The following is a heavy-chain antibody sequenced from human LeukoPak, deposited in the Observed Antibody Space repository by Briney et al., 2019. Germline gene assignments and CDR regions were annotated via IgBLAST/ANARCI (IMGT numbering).Heavy chain of an antibody. CDR1: GYIFTDYY. V-gene: IGHV1-18*04. Sequence: ASVKVSCKASGYIFTDYYMHWVRQAPGQGLEWMGWISAYNGNTNYAQKLQGRVTMTTDTSTSTAYMELRSLRSDDTAVYYCARDILTGHNWFDPWGQGTLVTVSS. CDR3: ARDILTGHNWFDP. CDR2: ISAYNGNT. D-gene: IGHD3-9*01. J-gene: IGHJ5*02.